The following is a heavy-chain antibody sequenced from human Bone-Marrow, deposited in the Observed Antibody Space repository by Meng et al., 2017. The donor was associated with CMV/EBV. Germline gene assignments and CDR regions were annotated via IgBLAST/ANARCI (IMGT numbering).Heavy chain of an antibody. Sequence: QVQLQESGPGLVKPSQTLSLTCTVSGGSISSGGYYWSWIRQHPGKGLEWIGYIYYSGSTYYNPSLKSRVTISVDTSKKQFSLKLNSVTAADTAVYYCASHHSSAAFFRWFDPWGQGTLVTVSS. CDR1: GGSISSGGYY. V-gene: IGHV4-31*03. J-gene: IGHJ5*02. D-gene: IGHD6-25*01. CDR2: IYYSGST. CDR3: ASHHSSAAFFRWFDP.